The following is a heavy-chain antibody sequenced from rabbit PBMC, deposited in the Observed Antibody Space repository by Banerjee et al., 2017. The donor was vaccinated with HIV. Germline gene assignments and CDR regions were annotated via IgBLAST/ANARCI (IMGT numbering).Heavy chain of an antibody. V-gene: IGHV1S40*01. Sequence: QSLEEPGGDLVKPGASLTLTCTDSGLDFSSNAMCWIRQAQGKGLEWIACIETCSGSIYYASWAKGRFTISKPSSTTVTLQMTSLTAADTATYFCVRDAVDAGYGYYPFDLWGPGTLVTVS. CDR1: GLDFSSNA. CDR3: VRDAVDAGYGYYPFDL. D-gene: IGHD4-2*01. CDR2: IETCSGSI. J-gene: IGHJ6*01.